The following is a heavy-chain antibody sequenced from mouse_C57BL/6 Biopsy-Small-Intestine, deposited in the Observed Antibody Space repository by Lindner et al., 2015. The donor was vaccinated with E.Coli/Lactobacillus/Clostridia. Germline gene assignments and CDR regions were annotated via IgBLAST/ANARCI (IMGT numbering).Heavy chain of an antibody. CDR1: GYTFTSYV. J-gene: IGHJ4*01. CDR2: FNPYNDDT. D-gene: IGHD1-1*02. CDR3: ARYGPFYALDY. Sequence: VQLQESGPELIKPGASVKISCKASGYTFTSYVIHWVRQKPGQGLEWIGYFNPYNDDTKYNEKFKDKATLTSDRSSSTAYMELSSLTSEDSAVYYCARYGPFYALDYWGQGTSVTVSS. V-gene: IGHV1-14*01.